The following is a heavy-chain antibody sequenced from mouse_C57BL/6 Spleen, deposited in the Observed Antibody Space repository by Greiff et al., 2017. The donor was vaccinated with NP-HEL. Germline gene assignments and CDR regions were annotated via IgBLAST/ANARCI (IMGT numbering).Heavy chain of an antibody. V-gene: IGHV7-3*01. Sequence: EVKLVESGGGLVQPGGSLSLSCAASGFTFTDYYMSWVRQPPGKALEWLGFIRNKANGYTTEYSASVKGRFTISRDNSQSILYLQMNALSAEDSATYYCASLYDYDGARAMDYWGQGTSVTVSS. CDR2: IRNKANGYTT. D-gene: IGHD2-4*01. J-gene: IGHJ4*01. CDR3: ASLYDYDGARAMDY. CDR1: GFTFTDYY.